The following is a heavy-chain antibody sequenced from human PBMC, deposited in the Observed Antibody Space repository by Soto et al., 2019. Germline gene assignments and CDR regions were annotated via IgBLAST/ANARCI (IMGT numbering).Heavy chain of an antibody. Sequence: QVQLVQSGGEVKRPGASVKVSCKTSGYTFSNYGITWVRQAPGQPLEWLGWISLYSDGTNYAQKFQGRVSMTPDTSTATSYMELRSRRTDDTAVYYCARVVPGAEAWFGPWGQGTLVTVSS. V-gene: IGHV1-18*01. J-gene: IGHJ5*02. CDR1: GYTFSNYG. CDR2: ISLYSDGT. D-gene: IGHD2-2*01. CDR3: ARVVPGAEAWFGP.